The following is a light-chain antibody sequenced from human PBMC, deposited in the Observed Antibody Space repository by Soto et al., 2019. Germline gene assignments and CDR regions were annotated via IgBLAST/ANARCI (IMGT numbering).Light chain of an antibody. Sequence: EIVLTQSPGTLSLYPVERATLSCRASQSVSSSSLAWYQQKPGQPPKFLIFGASSRATGIPDRFSGSGSGTDFTLTISRLEPEDFAVYYCQQYGSSPQTFGQWTKVEIK. V-gene: IGKV3-20*01. J-gene: IGKJ1*01. CDR3: QQYGSSPQT. CDR2: GAS. CDR1: QSVSSSS.